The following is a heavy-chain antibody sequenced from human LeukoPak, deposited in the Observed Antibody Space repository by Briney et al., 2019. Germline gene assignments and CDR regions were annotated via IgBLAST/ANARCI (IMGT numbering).Heavy chain of an antibody. CDR2: INTDGSTT. D-gene: IGHD3-3*01. Sequence: GGSLRLSCAASGFTFSRYWMPWVRQAPGKGLVWVSHINTDGSTTTYADSVKGRFTISRDNAKNTLYLQMNSLRAEDTAVYYCADPFADAFDIWGQGTMVTVSS. CDR3: ADPFADAFDI. J-gene: IGHJ3*02. V-gene: IGHV3-74*01. CDR1: GFTFSRYW.